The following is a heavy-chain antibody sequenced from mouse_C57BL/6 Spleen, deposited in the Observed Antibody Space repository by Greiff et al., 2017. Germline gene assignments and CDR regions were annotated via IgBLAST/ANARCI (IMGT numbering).Heavy chain of an antibody. D-gene: IGHD1-1*01. V-gene: IGHV1-26*01. CDR1: GYTFTDYY. J-gene: IGHJ4*01. Sequence: EVQLQQSGPELVKPGASVKISCKASGYTFTDYYLNWVKQSHGKSLEWIGDINPNNGGTSYNQKFKGKATLTVDKSSSTAYMELRSLTSEDSAVYYCAKEGYYYGGDYWGQGTSVTVSS. CDR2: INPNNGGT. CDR3: AKEGYYYGGDY.